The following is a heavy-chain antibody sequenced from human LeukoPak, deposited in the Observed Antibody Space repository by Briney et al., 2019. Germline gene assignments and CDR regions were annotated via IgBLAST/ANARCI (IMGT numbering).Heavy chain of an antibody. D-gene: IGHD3-10*01. CDR1: GFTFDDYA. CDR2: ISWNSGSI. V-gene: IGHV3-9*01. J-gene: IGHJ1*01. CDR3: AKEQNQYYYGSGSSN. Sequence: GGSLRLSCAASGFTFDDYAMRWVRQAPGKGLEWVSGISWNSGSIGYADSVKGRFTISRDNAKNSLYLQLNSLRAEDTALYYCAKEQNQYYYGSGSSNWGQGTLVTVSS.